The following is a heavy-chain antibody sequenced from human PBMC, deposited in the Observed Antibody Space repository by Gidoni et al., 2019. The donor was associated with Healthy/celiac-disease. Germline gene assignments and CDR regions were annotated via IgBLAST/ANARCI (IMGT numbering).Heavy chain of an antibody. V-gene: IGHV3-48*03. CDR2: ISSSGSTR. J-gene: IGHJ4*02. CDR1: GFTFSSYE. D-gene: IGHD3-3*01. CDR3: ARGTIFGGYDY. Sequence: EVQLVESGGGLVQPGGSLRLSCAASGFTFSSYEMNWVRQAPGKGLDWVSYISSSGSTRYYADSVKGRFTISRDNAKNSLYLQMNSLRAEDTAVYYCARGTIFGGYDYWGQGTLVTVSS.